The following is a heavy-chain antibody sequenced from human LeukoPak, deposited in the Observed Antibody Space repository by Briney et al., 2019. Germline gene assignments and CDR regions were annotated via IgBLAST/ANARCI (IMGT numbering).Heavy chain of an antibody. D-gene: IGHD2-15*01. J-gene: IGHJ4*02. CDR1: GYTFTSYD. V-gene: IGHV1-8*01. Sequence: ASVKVSCKASGYTFTSYDMNWVRQATGQGLEWMGWMNPNSGNTCYAQKFQGRVTITRNTSISTAYMALSSLRSEDTAVYYCARDCIGGSCYNDAYFDYWGQGTLVTVSS. CDR3: ARDCIGGSCYNDAYFDY. CDR2: MNPNSGNT.